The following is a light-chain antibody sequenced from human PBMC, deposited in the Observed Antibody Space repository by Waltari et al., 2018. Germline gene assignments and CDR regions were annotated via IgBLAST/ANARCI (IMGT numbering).Light chain of an antibody. Sequence: QLVLTQSPSASASLGAPVKLTCTPSSGQRSYAIAWHQQQPEKGPRYLMKLNSDGSHSKGDGIPDRFSGSSSGAERYLTISSLQSEDEADYYCQTWGTGINWVFGGGTKLTVL. CDR1: SGQRSYA. J-gene: IGLJ3*02. CDR3: QTWGTGINWV. CDR2: LNSDGSH. V-gene: IGLV4-69*01.